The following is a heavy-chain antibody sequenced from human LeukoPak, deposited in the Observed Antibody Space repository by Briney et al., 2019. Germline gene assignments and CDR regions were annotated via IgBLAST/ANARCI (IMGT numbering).Heavy chain of an antibody. CDR3: ARDPSYYSYGTLDY. V-gene: IGHV3-20*04. Sequence: GGSLRLSCAASGFTFSSYSMNWVRQAPGKGLEWVSGINWNGGSTGYADSVKGRFTISRDNAKNSLYLQMNSLRAEDTALYYCARDPSYYSYGTLDYWGQGTLVTVSS. CDR1: GFTFSSYS. D-gene: IGHD5-18*01. J-gene: IGHJ4*02. CDR2: INWNGGST.